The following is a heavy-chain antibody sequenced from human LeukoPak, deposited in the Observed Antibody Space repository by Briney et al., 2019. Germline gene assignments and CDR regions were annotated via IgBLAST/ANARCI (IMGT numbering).Heavy chain of an antibody. CDR2: MNPKSGNT. Sequence: GASVKVSCKASGYTFTSYHINWVRQATGQGLEWMGWMNPKSGNTGYAQKFQGRATMTRDTSIRTAYMELSSLRSEDTAVYYCARVTGSIDYWGQGTLVTVSS. J-gene: IGHJ4*02. V-gene: IGHV1-8*01. D-gene: IGHD1-26*01. CDR1: GYTFTSYH. CDR3: ARVTGSIDY.